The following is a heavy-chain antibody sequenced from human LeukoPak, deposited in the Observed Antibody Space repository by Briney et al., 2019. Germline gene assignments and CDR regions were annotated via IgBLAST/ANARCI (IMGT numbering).Heavy chain of an antibody. CDR1: GFTFSDYY. J-gene: IGHJ4*02. Sequence: GGSLRLSCAASGFTFSDYYMNWIRQAPGKGLEWVSAISGSGGSTYYADSVKGRFTISRDNSKNTLYLQMNSLRAEDTAVYYCAKDDHDYGDFGGNYWGQGTLVTVSS. CDR2: ISGSGGST. D-gene: IGHD4-17*01. V-gene: IGHV3-23*01. CDR3: AKDDHDYGDFGGNY.